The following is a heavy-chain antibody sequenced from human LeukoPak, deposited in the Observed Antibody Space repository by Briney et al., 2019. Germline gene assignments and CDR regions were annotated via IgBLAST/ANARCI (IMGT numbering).Heavy chain of an antibody. J-gene: IGHJ3*02. CDR2: IYYSGST. D-gene: IGHD2-2*03. CDR1: GGSISSHY. CDR3: ARGLDIVVVPAAIRYHAFDI. V-gene: IGHV4-59*11. Sequence: SETLSLTCTVSGGSISSHYWSWIRQPPGKGLEWIGYIYYSGSTNYNPSLKSRVTISVDTSKNQFSLKLSSVTAADTAVYYCARGLDIVVVPAAIRYHAFDIWGQGTMVTVSS.